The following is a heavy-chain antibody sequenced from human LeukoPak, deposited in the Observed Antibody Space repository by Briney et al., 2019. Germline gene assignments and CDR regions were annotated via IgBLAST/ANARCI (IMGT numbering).Heavy chain of an antibody. J-gene: IGHJ5*02. Sequence: PSQTLSLTCTVSGGSISSGGYYWSWIRQPPGKGLEWIGYIYHSGSTYYNPSLKSRVTISVDRSKNQFSLKLSSVTAADTAVYYCARRSFYGGNAWFDPWGQGTLVTVSS. D-gene: IGHD4-23*01. V-gene: IGHV4-30-2*01. CDR3: ARRSFYGGNAWFDP. CDR1: GGSISSGGYY. CDR2: IYHSGST.